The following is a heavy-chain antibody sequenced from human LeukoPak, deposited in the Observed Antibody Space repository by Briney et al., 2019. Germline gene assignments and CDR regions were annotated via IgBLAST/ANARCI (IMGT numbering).Heavy chain of an antibody. V-gene: IGHV3-11*04. CDR2: INSAGDNI. Sequence: GSLRLSCAASGFTFSDYFMSWIRQAPGKGLEWLSFINSAGDNIYYADSVKGRFTISRDNSKETLYLEMNSLRVEDTAIYYCATSRVFDYWGQGTLVAVSS. J-gene: IGHJ4*02. CDR1: GFTFSDYF. CDR3: ATSRVFDY.